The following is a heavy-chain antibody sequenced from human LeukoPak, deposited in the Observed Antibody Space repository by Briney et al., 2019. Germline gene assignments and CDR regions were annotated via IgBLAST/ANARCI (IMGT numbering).Heavy chain of an antibody. CDR1: GFSLSTSAMS. J-gene: IGHJ4*02. V-gene: IGHV2-70*11. CDR2: LHWDDDK. D-gene: IGHD3-10*02. Sequence: SGPALVKPTQTLTLTCTFSGFSLSTSAMSVSWIRQPPGEALERLARLHWDDDKYYNTSLQTRLTISRETSKHQVILTMTSMGPGDTATYYFGWTPRACSQGVDYWGPGTLVTVS. CDR3: GWTPRACSQGVDY.